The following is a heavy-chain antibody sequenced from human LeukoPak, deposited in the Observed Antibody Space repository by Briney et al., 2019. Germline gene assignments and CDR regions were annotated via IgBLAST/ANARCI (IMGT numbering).Heavy chain of an antibody. V-gene: IGHV4-38-2*01. Sequence: SETLSLTCAVSGYSISSGYYWGWIRQPPGKGLEWIGSIYHSGSTYYNPSLKSRVTISVDTSMNQFSLKLSSVTAADTAVYYCARGIIAVADTFDYWGQGTLVTVSS. CDR1: GYSISSGYY. CDR2: IYHSGST. D-gene: IGHD6-19*01. CDR3: ARGIIAVADTFDY. J-gene: IGHJ4*02.